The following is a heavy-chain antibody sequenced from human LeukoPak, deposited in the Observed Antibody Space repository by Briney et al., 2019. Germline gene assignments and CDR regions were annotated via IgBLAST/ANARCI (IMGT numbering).Heavy chain of an antibody. CDR1: GGSISSYY. Sequence: SETLSLTCTVSGGSISSYYWSWIRQPAGKGLEWIGRIYTSGSTNYNPSLKSRVTMSVDTSKNQFSLKLSSVTAADTAVYYCARMGFGSYGLNSRFNYWGQGTLVTVSS. D-gene: IGHD5-18*01. CDR2: IYTSGST. CDR3: ARMGFGSYGLNSRFNY. J-gene: IGHJ4*02. V-gene: IGHV4-4*07.